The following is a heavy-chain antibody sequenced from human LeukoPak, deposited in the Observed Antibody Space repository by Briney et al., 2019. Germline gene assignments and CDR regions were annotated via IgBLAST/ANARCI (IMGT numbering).Heavy chain of an antibody. CDR3: AKDSTTVTTFDAFDI. D-gene: IGHD4-17*01. J-gene: IGHJ3*02. Sequence: GGSLRLSCAASGVTVSNNYMTWVRQAPGKGLEWISVIYSGGNTYYADSVKGRFTISRDNSKNILYLQMNSLRAEDTAVYYCAKDSTTVTTFDAFDIWGQGTMVTVSS. CDR1: GVTVSNNY. CDR2: IYSGGNT. V-gene: IGHV3-53*01.